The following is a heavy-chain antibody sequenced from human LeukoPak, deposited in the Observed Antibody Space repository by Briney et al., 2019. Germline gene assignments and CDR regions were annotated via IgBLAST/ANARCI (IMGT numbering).Heavy chain of an antibody. CDR1: GGSISSSNW. CDR2: IYHSGST. D-gene: IGHD4-17*01. J-gene: IGHJ4*02. Sequence: SGTPSLTCAVSGGSISSSNWWSWIRQPPGKGLEWIGEIYHSGSTNYNPSLKSRVTISVDKSKTQFSLKLSSVTAADTAVYYCARLSTVTTSFDYWGQGTLVTVSS. V-gene: IGHV4-4*02. CDR3: ARLSTVTTSFDY.